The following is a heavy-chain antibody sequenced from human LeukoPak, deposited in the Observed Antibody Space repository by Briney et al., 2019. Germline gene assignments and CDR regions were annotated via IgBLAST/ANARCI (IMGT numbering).Heavy chain of an antibody. D-gene: IGHD6-19*01. J-gene: IGHJ4*02. CDR1: GFTFSSYA. Sequence: PGGSLRLSCAASGFTFSSYAMSWVRQAPGKGLEWVSVIYSGGSTYYADSVKGRFTISRDNSKNTLYLQMNSLRAEDTAVYYCARGGWSFDYWGQGTLVTVSS. CDR3: ARGGWSFDY. CDR2: IYSGGST. V-gene: IGHV3-66*01.